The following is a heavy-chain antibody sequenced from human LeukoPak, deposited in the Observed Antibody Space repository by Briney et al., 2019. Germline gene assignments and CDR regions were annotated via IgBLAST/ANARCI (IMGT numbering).Heavy chain of an antibody. CDR1: GFTFSSYA. V-gene: IGHV3-23*01. CDR3: AKRPNYYDSSGSGYYSDY. D-gene: IGHD3-22*01. Sequence: PGGSLRLSCAASGFTFSSYAMSWVRQAAGKGLEWVSAISGSGGSTYYADSVKGRFTISRDNSKNTLYLQMNSLRAEDTAVYYCAKRPNYYDSSGSGYYSDYWGQGTLVTVSS. CDR2: ISGSGGST. J-gene: IGHJ4*02.